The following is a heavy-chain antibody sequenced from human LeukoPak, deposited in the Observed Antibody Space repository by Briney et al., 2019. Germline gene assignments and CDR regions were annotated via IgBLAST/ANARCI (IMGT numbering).Heavy chain of an antibody. CDR1: GFTFNNYA. CDR3: AKEAGYSGYDFPDF. D-gene: IGHD5-12*01. Sequence: GGSLRLSCAASGFTFNNYAMSWVRQAPGKGLEWVSDISGSAYSTYYADSVKGRFTISRDNAKNTLYLQMNSLRAEDTALYYCAKEAGYSGYDFPDFWGQGTLVTASS. V-gene: IGHV3-23*01. CDR2: ISGSAYST. J-gene: IGHJ4*02.